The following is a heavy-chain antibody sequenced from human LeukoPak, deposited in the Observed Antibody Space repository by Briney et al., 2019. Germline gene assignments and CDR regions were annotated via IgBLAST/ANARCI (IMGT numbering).Heavy chain of an antibody. J-gene: IGHJ6*02. Sequence: GASLRLSCAASGFTFSSYGMHWVRQAPGKGLEWVAVISYDGSNKYYADSVKGRFTISRDNSKNTLYLQMNSLRAEDTAVYYCAKDRGRYYGSGVSYGMDVWGQGTTVTVSS. V-gene: IGHV3-30*18. CDR1: GFTFSSYG. CDR3: AKDRGRYYGSGVSYGMDV. D-gene: IGHD3-10*01. CDR2: ISYDGSNK.